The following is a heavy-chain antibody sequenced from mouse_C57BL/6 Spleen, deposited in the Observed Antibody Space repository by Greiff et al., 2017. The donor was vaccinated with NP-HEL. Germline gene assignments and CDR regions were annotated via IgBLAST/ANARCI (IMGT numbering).Heavy chain of an antibody. D-gene: IGHD1-1*01. V-gene: IGHV1-64*01. CDR1: GYTFTSYW. CDR3: AREGDYYGSTYFDY. J-gene: IGHJ2*01. CDR2: IHPNSGST. Sequence: QVQLQQPGAELVKPGASVKLSCKASGYTFTSYWMHWVKQRPGQGLEWIGMIHPNSGSTNYNEKFKSKATLTVDKSSSTADMQLSSLTSEDSAVYYCAREGDYYGSTYFDYWGQGTTLTVSS.